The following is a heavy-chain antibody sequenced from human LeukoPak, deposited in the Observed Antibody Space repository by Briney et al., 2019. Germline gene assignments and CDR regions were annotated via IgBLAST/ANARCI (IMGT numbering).Heavy chain of an antibody. D-gene: IGHD3-22*01. J-gene: IGHJ4*02. CDR3: ARDRYEYYYDSSGYLFDY. V-gene: IGHV1-18*01. CDR1: GYTFTSYG. CDR2: ISAYNGNT. Sequence: ASVKVSCKASGYTFTSYGISWVRQAPGQGLECMGWISAYNGNTKYAQKLQGRVTVTTDTSTSTAYMELRSLRSDDTAVYYCARDRYEYYYDSSGYLFDYWGQGTLVTVSS.